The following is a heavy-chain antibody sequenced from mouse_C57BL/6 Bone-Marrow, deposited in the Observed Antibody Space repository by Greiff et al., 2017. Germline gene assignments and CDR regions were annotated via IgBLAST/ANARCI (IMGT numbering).Heavy chain of an antibody. CDR3: ARARWLYYFDY. CDR1: GFTFSSYA. J-gene: IGHJ2*01. CDR2: ISDGGSYT. V-gene: IGHV5-4*03. D-gene: IGHD2-3*01. Sequence: EVMLVESGGGLVKPGGSLKLSCAASGFTFSSYAMSWVRQTPEKRLEWVATISDGGSYTYYPDNVKGRFTISRDNAKNNLYLQMSHLKSEDTAMYYCARARWLYYFDYWGKGTTLTVSS.